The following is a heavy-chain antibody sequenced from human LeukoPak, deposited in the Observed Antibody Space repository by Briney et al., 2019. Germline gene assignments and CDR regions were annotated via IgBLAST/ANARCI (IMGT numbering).Heavy chain of an antibody. CDR3: AKDYYDYVWGSYRYGYYYYYYMDV. Sequence: GGSLRLSCAASGFTFSSYGMHWVRQARGKGLEWVAFIRYDGSNKYYADSVKGRFTISRDNSKNTLYLQMNSLRAEDTAVYYCAKDYYDYVWGSYRYGYYYYYYMDVWGKGTTVTVSS. V-gene: IGHV3-30*02. J-gene: IGHJ6*03. D-gene: IGHD3-16*02. CDR2: IRYDGSNK. CDR1: GFTFSSYG.